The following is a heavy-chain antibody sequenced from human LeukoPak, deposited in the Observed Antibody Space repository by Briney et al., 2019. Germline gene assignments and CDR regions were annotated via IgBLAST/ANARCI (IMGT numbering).Heavy chain of an antibody. CDR3: ATVDYYDSSGYYFDY. Sequence: SVKVSCNASGGTISSYAISWVRQAPGQGLEWIGRIIPILGIANPAQKFQGRVTITADKSTSTAYMELSSLRSEDTAVYYCATVDYYDSSGYYFDYWGQGTLVTVSS. J-gene: IGHJ4*02. CDR1: GGTISSYA. D-gene: IGHD3-22*01. CDR2: IIPILGIA. V-gene: IGHV1-69*04.